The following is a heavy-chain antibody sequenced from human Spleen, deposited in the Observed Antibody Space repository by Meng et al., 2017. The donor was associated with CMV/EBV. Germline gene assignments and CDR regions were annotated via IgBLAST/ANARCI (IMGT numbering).Heavy chain of an antibody. Sequence: ASVKVSCKASGYSFTTYYIHWVRQAPGQGLEWMGWMNPNSGAAKYAQKFQGRVTMTRDTSLSTAYMELSGLTSDDTAVYYCARREGATNTYYYYYVMDVWGQGTTVTVSS. CDR2: MNPNSGAA. CDR1: GYSFTTYY. J-gene: IGHJ6*02. V-gene: IGHV1-2*02. CDR3: ARREGATNTYYYYYVMDV. D-gene: IGHD1-26*01.